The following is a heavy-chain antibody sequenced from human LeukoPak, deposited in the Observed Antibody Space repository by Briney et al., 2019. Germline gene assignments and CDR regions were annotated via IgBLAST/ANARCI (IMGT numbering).Heavy chain of an antibody. D-gene: IGHD3-22*01. J-gene: IGHJ4*02. V-gene: IGHV3-30-3*01. CDR2: ISYDGSDK. Sequence: GGSLRLSCAASGFTFSSYVMHWVRQAPGKGLEWVAVISYDGSDKYYADSVKGRFTISRDNSKNTLYLQMNSLRAEDTAVYYCARAVPAYDSSGYLSYWGQGTLVTVSS. CDR3: ARAVPAYDSSGYLSY. CDR1: GFTFSSYV.